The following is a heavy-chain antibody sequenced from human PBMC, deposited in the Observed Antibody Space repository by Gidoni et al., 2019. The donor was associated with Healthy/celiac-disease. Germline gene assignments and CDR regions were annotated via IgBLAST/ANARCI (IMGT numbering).Heavy chain of an antibody. V-gene: IGHV3-21*01. CDR1: GFTFSSYS. CDR2: ISSSGSTI. J-gene: IGHJ4*02. D-gene: IGHD3-9*01. CDR3: ARDPFDYDILTGSDFDY. Sequence: EVQLVESGGGLVKPGGSLRLSCAASGFTFSSYSMNWVRQAPGKGLEWVSSISSSGSTIYYADSVKGRFTISRDNAKNSLYLQMNSLRAEDTAVYYCARDPFDYDILTGSDFDYWGQGTLVTVSS.